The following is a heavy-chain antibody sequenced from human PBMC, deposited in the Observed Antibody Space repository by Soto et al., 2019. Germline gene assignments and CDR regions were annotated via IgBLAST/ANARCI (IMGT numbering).Heavy chain of an antibody. Sequence: GGSLRLSCAASGFTVSSNYMSWVRQAPGKGLEWVSVIYSGGNTDYADSVKGRFTISRDKSKNTLYLQMDSLRAEDTAVYYCARGVRYSNVLAYWGQGTLVTVSS. D-gene: IGHD4-4*01. CDR2: IYSGGNT. CDR1: GFTVSSNY. CDR3: ARGVRYSNVLAY. J-gene: IGHJ4*02. V-gene: IGHV3-53*01.